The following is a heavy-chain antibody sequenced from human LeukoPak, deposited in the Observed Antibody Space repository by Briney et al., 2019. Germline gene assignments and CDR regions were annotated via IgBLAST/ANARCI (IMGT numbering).Heavy chain of an antibody. CDR3: ARRITMVRGVILTFEGFDP. CDR1: GGSISSGDYY. CDR2: IYYSGST. D-gene: IGHD3-10*01. Sequence: PSETLSLTCTVSGGSISSGDYYWSWIRQPPGKGLEWIGYIYYSGSTYYNPSLKSRVTISVDTSKNQFSLKLSSVTAADTAVYYCARRITMVRGVILTFEGFDPWGQGTLVTVSS. J-gene: IGHJ5*02. V-gene: IGHV4-30-4*08.